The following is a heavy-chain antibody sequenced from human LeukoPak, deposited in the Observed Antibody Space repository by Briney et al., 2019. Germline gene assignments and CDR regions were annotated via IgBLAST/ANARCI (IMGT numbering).Heavy chain of an antibody. Sequence: SETLSLTCTVSGYSISSGYYWGWLRQPPGKGLEWIGSIYHSGSTYYNPSLKSQVTISVDTSKNQFSLKLTSVTAADTAVYYCARGYSSSWYLNWFDPWGQGTLVTVSS. CDR3: ARGYSSSWYLNWFDP. V-gene: IGHV4-38-2*02. CDR1: GYSISSGYY. CDR2: IYHSGST. J-gene: IGHJ5*02. D-gene: IGHD6-13*01.